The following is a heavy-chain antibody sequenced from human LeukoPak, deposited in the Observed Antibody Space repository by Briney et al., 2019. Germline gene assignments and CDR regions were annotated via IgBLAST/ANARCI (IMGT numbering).Heavy chain of an antibody. CDR3: ARRVVVVPAAMAASDI. J-gene: IGHJ3*02. Sequence: SETLSLTCTVSGGSISSYYWSWIRQPPGKGLEWIGYIYYSGSTNYNPSLKSRVTISVDTSKNQFSLKLSSVTAADTAVYYCARRVVVVPAAMAASDIWGQGTMVTVSS. D-gene: IGHD2-2*01. CDR1: GGSISSYY. CDR2: IYYSGST. V-gene: IGHV4-59*01.